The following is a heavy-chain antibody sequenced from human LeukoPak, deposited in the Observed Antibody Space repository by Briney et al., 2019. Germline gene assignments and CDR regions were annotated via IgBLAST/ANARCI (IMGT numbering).Heavy chain of an antibody. J-gene: IGHJ4*02. CDR1: GFTFSSFW. D-gene: IGHD3-3*01. CDR3: ARGPGIFGVPEY. V-gene: IGHV3-7*01. Sequence: PGGSLRLSCAASGFTFSSFWMSWVRQAPGKGLEWVANIKQDGSEKYYVDSVQGRFTISRDNAKNSLYLQMNSLRAEDTAIYYCARGPGIFGVPEYWGQGTLVTVSS. CDR2: IKQDGSEK.